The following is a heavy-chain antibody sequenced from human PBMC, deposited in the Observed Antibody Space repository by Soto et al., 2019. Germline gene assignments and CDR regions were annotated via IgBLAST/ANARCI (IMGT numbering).Heavy chain of an antibody. CDR3: ARVRIAAAVLDAFDI. CDR1: GYSFTSYW. V-gene: IGHV5-51*03. CDR2: IYPGDSDT. Sequence: EVQLVQSGAEVKKPGESLKISCKGSGYSFTSYWIGWVRQMPGKGLEWMGIIYPGDSDTRYSPSFQGQVTISDDKSISTAYLQWSSLKASDTAMYYCARVRIAAAVLDAFDIWGQGTMVTVSS. J-gene: IGHJ3*02. D-gene: IGHD6-13*01.